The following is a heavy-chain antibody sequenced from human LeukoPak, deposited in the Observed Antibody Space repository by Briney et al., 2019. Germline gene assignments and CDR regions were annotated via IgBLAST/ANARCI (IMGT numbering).Heavy chain of an antibody. CDR1: GYTFTSYY. CDR3: ARADITIIKYYFDY. CDR2: INPNSGGT. V-gene: IGHV1-2*02. D-gene: IGHD3-3*01. Sequence: ASVKVSCKASGYTFTSYYMHWVRQAPGQGREWMGWINPNSGGTNYAQKFQGRVTMTRDTSISTAYMELSRLRSDDTAVYYCARADITIIKYYFDYWGQGTLVTVSS. J-gene: IGHJ4*02.